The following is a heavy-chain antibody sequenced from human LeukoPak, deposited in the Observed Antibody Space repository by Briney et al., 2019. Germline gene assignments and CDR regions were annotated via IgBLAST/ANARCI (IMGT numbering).Heavy chain of an antibody. CDR3: AKGSGSSGRGIDY. Sequence: PGESLRLSCAASGFTFSSYAMSWVRQAPGKGLEWVSAISGSGGSTYYADSVKGRLTISRDNSKNTLYLQMNSLRAEDTAVYYCAKGSGSSGRGIDYWGQGTLVTVSS. CDR1: GFTFSSYA. D-gene: IGHD1-26*01. V-gene: IGHV3-23*01. CDR2: ISGSGGST. J-gene: IGHJ4*02.